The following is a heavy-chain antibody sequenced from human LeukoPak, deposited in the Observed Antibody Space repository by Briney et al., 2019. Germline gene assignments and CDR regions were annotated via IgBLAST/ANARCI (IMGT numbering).Heavy chain of an antibody. CDR2: IYTSGST. CDR3: AGTVVVPAAIFRDYYFDY. CDR1: GGSISSYY. Sequence: SETLSLTCTVSGGSISSYYWSWIRQPAGKGLEWIGRIYTSGSTNYNPSLKSRVTISVDTSKNQFSLKLSSVTAADTAVYYCAGTVVVPAAIFRDYYFDYWGQGTLVTVSS. J-gene: IGHJ4*02. V-gene: IGHV4-4*07. D-gene: IGHD2-2*02.